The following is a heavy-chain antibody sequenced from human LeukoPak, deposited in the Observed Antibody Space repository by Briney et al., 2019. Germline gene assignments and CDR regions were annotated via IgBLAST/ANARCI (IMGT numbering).Heavy chain of an antibody. Sequence: GGSLRLSCAASGFSFSTYGMSWVRQTPERGLEWVSRVSASGGRTYYADSVKGRFTISRDNSKNTMSLQMNNLRADDTAVYYCAKSYASGSFYDYWARESWSPSPQ. CDR3: AKSYASGSFYDY. D-gene: IGHD3-10*01. CDR2: VSASGGRT. J-gene: IGHJ4*02. V-gene: IGHV3-23*01. CDR1: GFSFSTYG.